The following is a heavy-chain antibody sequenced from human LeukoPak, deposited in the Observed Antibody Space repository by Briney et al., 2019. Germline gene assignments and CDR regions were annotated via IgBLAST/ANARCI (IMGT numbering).Heavy chain of an antibody. Sequence: PGGSLRLSCAASGFTFSSYWMHWVRQAPGKGRVWVSRINSDGSSTSYANSVKGRFTISRDNAKNTLYLQMNSLRAEDTAEYYCARGGYSSGMFDYWGQGTLVTVSS. J-gene: IGHJ4*02. CDR3: ARGGYSSGMFDY. D-gene: IGHD6-19*01. CDR1: GFTFSSYW. CDR2: INSDGSST. V-gene: IGHV3-74*01.